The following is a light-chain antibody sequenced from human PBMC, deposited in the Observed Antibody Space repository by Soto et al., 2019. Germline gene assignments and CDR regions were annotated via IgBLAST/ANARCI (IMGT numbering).Light chain of an antibody. J-gene: IGKJ2*01. CDR1: QSVSSY. CDR3: QQRSNLMYT. CDR2: DAS. V-gene: IGKV3-11*01. Sequence: EIVLTQSPATLSLSPGERATLSCRASQSVSSYLAWYQQKPGQAPRLLIYDASNRATGIPPRFSGSGSGTDFTLTISSLEPEDLAVYYDQQRSNLMYTFGQGTKLEIK.